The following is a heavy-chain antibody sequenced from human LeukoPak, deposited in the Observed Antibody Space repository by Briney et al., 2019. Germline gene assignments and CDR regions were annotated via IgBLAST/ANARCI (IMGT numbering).Heavy chain of an antibody. Sequence: SETLSLTCTVSGGSTSRYYWSWIRQPPGKSLEWIGYIYYSGSTTYNPFLKSRVSISIDTSKNQFSLNLSSVTAADTAVYYCARLPGIAAVWGQGTLVIVSS. V-gene: IGHV4-59*08. D-gene: IGHD6-13*01. J-gene: IGHJ1*01. CDR2: IYYSGST. CDR1: GGSTSRYY. CDR3: ARLPGIAAV.